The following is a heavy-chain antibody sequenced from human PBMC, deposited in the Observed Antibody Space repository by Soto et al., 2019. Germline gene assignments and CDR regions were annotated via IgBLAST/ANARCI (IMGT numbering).Heavy chain of an antibody. J-gene: IGHJ6*02. CDR2: INPNSGGT. V-gene: IGHV1-2*04. CDR3: AREYCSSTSCYSFGGAYYYYGMDV. CDR1: GYTFTGYY. D-gene: IGHD2-2*01. Sequence: QVQLVQSGAEVKKPGASVKVSCKASGYTFTGYYMHWVRQAPGQGLEWMGWINPNSGGTNYAQKFQGWVTMTRDTSISTAYMELSRLRSDDTAVYYCAREYCSSTSCYSFGGAYYYYGMDVWGQGTTVTVSS.